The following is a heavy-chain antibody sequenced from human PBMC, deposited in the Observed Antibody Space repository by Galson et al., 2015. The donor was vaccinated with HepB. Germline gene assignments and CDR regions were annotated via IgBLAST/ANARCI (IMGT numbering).Heavy chain of an antibody. J-gene: IGHJ4*02. V-gene: IGHV3-33*01. CDR3: ARDMYSGSYLAPDFDY. Sequence: AGSGFTLSGDDLPIVRRAPGKGLEWVAVIWYDGSNKYHADSVKGRFTICRDNPKNTLYLQMNSLRAEDTAVYYCARDMYSGSYLAPDFDYWGQGTLVTVSS. D-gene: IGHD1-26*01. CDR1: GFTLSGDD. CDR2: IWYDGSNK.